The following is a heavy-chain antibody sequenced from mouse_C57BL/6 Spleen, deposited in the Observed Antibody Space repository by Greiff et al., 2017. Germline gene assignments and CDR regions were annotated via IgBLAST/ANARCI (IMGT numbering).Heavy chain of an antibody. CDR2: INPNSGTT. CDR3: ARPYGYDVAWFAY. V-gene: IGHV1-39*01. CDR1: GYSFTDYN. D-gene: IGHD2-2*01. J-gene: IGHJ3*01. Sequence: EVQLQQSGPELVKPGASVKISCKASGYSFTDYNMNWVKQSNGKSLEWIGVINPNSGTTSYNQKFKGKATLTVDQSSSTAYMQLNSLTSEDSAVYYWARPYGYDVAWFAYWGQGTLVTVAA.